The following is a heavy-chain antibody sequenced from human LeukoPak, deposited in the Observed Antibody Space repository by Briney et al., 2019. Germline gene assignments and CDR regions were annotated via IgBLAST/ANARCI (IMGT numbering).Heavy chain of an antibody. Sequence: PSETLSLTCAVSGYSISSDYYWAWIRQPPGQGLEWIGSVYHTGSTYYNPSLKSRVIISVDTSGSQFSLTLNSVAAADTAIYYCARATGWYRSGFDSWGQGTLVTVSS. CDR3: ARATGWYRSGFDS. J-gene: IGHJ4*02. CDR2: VYHTGST. D-gene: IGHD6-19*01. CDR1: GYSISSDYY. V-gene: IGHV4-38-2*01.